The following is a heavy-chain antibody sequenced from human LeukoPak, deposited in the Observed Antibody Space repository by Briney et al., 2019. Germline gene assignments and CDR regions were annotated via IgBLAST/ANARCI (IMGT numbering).Heavy chain of an antibody. J-gene: IGHJ4*02. CDR1: GFTFNSYA. V-gene: IGHV3-23*01. Sequence: PGGSLRLSCVVSGFTFNSYAMNWVRQAPGKGLEWVSGISDSGGSTYYADSVKGRFTVSRDNSKSTLYLQMSSLRAEDTAIYYCAIDRYSSSNHFDHWGQGTLVTVSS. D-gene: IGHD6-13*01. CDR3: AIDRYSSSNHFDH. CDR2: ISDSGGST.